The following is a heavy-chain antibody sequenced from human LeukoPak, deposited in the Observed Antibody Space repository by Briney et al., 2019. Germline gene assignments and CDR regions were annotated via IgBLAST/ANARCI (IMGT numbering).Heavy chain of an antibody. J-gene: IGHJ6*02. CDR1: GFTFSSYA. CDR2: ISYDGSNK. V-gene: IGHV3-30*04. Sequence: GGSLRLSCAASGFTFSSYAMHWVRQAPGKGLEWVAVISYDGSNKYYADSVKGRFTISRDNSKNTLYLQMNSLRADDTAVYYCARSNYYTVDVWGQGIAVTVSS. CDR3: ARSNYYTVDV.